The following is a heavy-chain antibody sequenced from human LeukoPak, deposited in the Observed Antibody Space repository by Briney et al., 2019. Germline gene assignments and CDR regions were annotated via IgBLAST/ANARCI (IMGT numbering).Heavy chain of an antibody. D-gene: IGHD3-16*02. Sequence: SETLSLTCTVSGYSISSGYYWGWIRQPPGKGLEWIGSIYHSGSTYYNPSLKSRVTISVDTSKNQFSLKLSSVTAADTAVYYCARDGYDYVWGSYRPFDYWGQGTLVTVSS. V-gene: IGHV4-38-2*02. CDR2: IYHSGST. CDR3: ARDGYDYVWGSYRPFDY. CDR1: GYSISSGYY. J-gene: IGHJ4*02.